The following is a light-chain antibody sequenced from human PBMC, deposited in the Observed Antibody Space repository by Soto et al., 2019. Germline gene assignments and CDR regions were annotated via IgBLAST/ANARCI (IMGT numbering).Light chain of an antibody. CDR2: EVS. CDR3: SSYAGSNNFDV. J-gene: IGLJ1*01. V-gene: IGLV2-8*01. CDR1: SSDVGGYNY. Sequence: QSVQTQPPSASWSPGHSVAIPCTGTSSDVGGYNYVSWYQQHPGKAPKLVIYEVSKRPSGVPDRFSGSKSGNTASLTVSGLQAEDEADYYCSSYAGSNNFDVFGTGTKVTVL.